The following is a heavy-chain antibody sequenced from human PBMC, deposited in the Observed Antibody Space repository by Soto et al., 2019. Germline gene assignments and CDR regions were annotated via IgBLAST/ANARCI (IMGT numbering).Heavy chain of an antibody. D-gene: IGHD2-15*01. J-gene: IGHJ5*02. CDR1: GYTFTRYT. V-gene: IGHV1-3*01. Sequence: SVKDSCKATGYTFTRYTMDWGRQAPGQRLEWMGWINPDNGNTKSSQKFQDRVIITRDTSASTAYMDLSSLRSEDTAVYYCARGIATGQLDPWGQGTLVTVSS. CDR3: ARGIATGQLDP. CDR2: INPDNGNT.